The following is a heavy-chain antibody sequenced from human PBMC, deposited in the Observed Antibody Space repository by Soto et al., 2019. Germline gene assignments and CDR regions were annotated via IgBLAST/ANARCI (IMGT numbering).Heavy chain of an antibody. D-gene: IGHD4-17*01. CDR2: ISGSGGST. CDR3: AKDLPDYGDSPDAFDI. V-gene: IGHV3-23*01. J-gene: IGHJ3*02. Sequence: GGSLRLSCAASGFTFSSYAMSWVRQAPGKGLEWVSAISGSGGSTYYADSVKGRFTISRDNSKNTLYLQMNSLRAEDTAVYYCAKDLPDYGDSPDAFDIWGQGTMVTVSS. CDR1: GFTFSSYA.